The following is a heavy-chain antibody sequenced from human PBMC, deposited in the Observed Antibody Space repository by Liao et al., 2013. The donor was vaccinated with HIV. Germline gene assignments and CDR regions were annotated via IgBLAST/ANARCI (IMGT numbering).Heavy chain of an antibody. Sequence: QVQLQQWGAGLLKPSETLSLTCAVYGGSFSGYYWSWMRQPPGKGLEWIGEISHTGSTNYNPSLKSRVTISVDTSKNQFSLKLSSVTAADTAVYYCARVGPLWHDAFDIWGQGTMVTVSS. CDR1: GGSFSGYY. CDR3: ARVGPLWHDAFDI. CDR2: ISHTGST. J-gene: IGHJ3*02. V-gene: IGHV4-34*01. D-gene: IGHD3-10*01.